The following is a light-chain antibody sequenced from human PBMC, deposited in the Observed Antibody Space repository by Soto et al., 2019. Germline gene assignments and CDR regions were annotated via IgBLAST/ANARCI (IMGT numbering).Light chain of an antibody. CDR2: TND. J-gene: IGLJ3*02. CDR1: NSNLGTGYN. CDR3: QSYDSGVSAWV. V-gene: IGLV1-40*01. Sequence: QSVLTQPPSVSGAPGQKVTISCTGTNSNLGTGYNVHWYQQFPGKAPKFLIYTNDQRPSGVPDRFSGSKSGTSASLVITGLQAEDEADYYCQSYDSGVSAWVFGGGTQLTVL.